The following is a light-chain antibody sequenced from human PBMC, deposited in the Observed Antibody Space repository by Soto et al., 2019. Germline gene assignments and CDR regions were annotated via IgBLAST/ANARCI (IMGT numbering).Light chain of an antibody. V-gene: IGKV1-39*01. CDR3: QQSYSTPLT. Sequence: DIQMTPSPSSLSASVGDRVTITCRASQSISSYLNWYQQKPGKAPKLLIYTASSLQSGVPSRFSGRGSGTDFTLTISSLQPEEFATYYCQQSYSTPLTFGGGTKVEIK. CDR1: QSISSY. J-gene: IGKJ4*01. CDR2: TAS.